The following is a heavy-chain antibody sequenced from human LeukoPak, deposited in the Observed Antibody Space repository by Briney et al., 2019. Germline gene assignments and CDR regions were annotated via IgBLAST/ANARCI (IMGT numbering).Heavy chain of an antibody. J-gene: IGHJ3*02. Sequence: SETLSLTCAVYGGSFSGYYWSWIRQPAGKGLEWIGRIYTSGSTNYNPSLKSRVTMSVDTSKNQFSLKLSSVTAADTAVYYCARASGRSHAFDIWGQGTMVTVSS. D-gene: IGHD3-10*01. CDR2: IYTSGST. CDR3: ARASGRSHAFDI. V-gene: IGHV4-59*10. CDR1: GGSFSGYY.